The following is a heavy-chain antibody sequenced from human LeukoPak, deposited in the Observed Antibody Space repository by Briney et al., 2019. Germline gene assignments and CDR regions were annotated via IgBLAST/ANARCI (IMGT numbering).Heavy chain of an antibody. CDR3: ARERSGSYRFDY. D-gene: IGHD1-26*01. J-gene: IGHJ4*02. V-gene: IGHV1-2*04. CDR2: INPNSGGT. Sequence: ASVKVSCKASGYTFTGYYMHWVRQAPGQGLEWMGWINPNSGGTNYAQKFQAWVTMTTDTSTSTAYMELRSLRSDDTAVYYCARERSGSYRFDYWGQGTLVTVSS. CDR1: GYTFTGYY.